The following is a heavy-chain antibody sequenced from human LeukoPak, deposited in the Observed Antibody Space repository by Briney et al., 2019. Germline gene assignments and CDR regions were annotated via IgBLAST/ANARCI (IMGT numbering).Heavy chain of an antibody. J-gene: IGHJ3*02. CDR2: ISSNGGST. CDR3: VKYVAAYPDAFVM. D-gene: IGHD6-13*01. CDR1: GFTFSSYA. Sequence: GGSLRLSCSASGFTFSSYAMHWVRQAPGKGLEYVSAISSNGGSTYYADSVKGRFTISRDNSKNTLYLQMSSLRAEDTAVYYCVKYVAAYPDAFVMWGQGRMGTV. V-gene: IGHV3-64D*06.